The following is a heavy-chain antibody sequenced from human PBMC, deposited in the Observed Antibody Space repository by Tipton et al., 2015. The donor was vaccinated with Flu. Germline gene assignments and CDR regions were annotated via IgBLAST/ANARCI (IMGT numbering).Heavy chain of an antibody. CDR2: IYYSGST. V-gene: IGHV4-61*05. CDR3: ARAAPDYGDYVTPHYYYYYMDV. J-gene: IGHJ6*03. CDR1: GGSISSSSYY. D-gene: IGHD4-17*01. Sequence: TLSLTCTVSGGSISSSSYYWGWIRQPPGKGLEWIGYIYYSGSTNYNPSLKSRVTISVDTSKNQFSLKLSSVTAADTAVYYCARAAPDYGDYVTPHYYYYYMDVWGKGTTVTVSS.